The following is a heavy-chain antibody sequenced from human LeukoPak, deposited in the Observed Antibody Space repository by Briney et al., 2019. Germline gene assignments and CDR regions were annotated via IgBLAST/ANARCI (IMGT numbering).Heavy chain of an antibody. CDR1: GFTVSSNY. Sequence: GGSLRLSCAASGFTVSSNYMSWVRQAPGKGLEWVSVIYSGGSTYYADSVKGRFTISRDNSKNTLYLQMNSLRAEDTAVYYCARAGSGSFDYFDAWGQGTPVTVSS. CDR2: IYSGGST. D-gene: IGHD3-10*01. J-gene: IGHJ4*02. V-gene: IGHV3-66*01. CDR3: ARAGSGSFDYFDA.